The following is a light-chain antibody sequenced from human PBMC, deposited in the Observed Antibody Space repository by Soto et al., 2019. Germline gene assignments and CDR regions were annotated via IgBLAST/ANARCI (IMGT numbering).Light chain of an antibody. J-gene: IGKJ2*01. Sequence: EIVMTQSPATLSVSPGERATRSCRASQSVSSNLAWYQQKPGQAPRLLIYGASTRATGIPARFSGSGSGTEFTLTISSLQSEDFAVYYCQQYNNWPYTFGQGPKLEIK. CDR2: GAS. CDR1: QSVSSN. V-gene: IGKV3-15*01. CDR3: QQYNNWPYT.